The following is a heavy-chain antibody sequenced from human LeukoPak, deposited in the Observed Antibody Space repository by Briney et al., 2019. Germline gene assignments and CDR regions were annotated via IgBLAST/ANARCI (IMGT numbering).Heavy chain of an antibody. CDR3: ASIAVAGTGRYYFDY. V-gene: IGHV3-48*04. Sequence: PGGSLRLSCAASGFTFSRYNMNWVRQAPGKGLEWVSYISSSSSTIYYADSVKGRFTISRDNAKNSLYLQMNSLRAEDTAVYYCASIAVAGTGRYYFDYWGQGTLVTVSS. CDR1: GFTFSRYN. D-gene: IGHD6-19*01. J-gene: IGHJ4*02. CDR2: ISSSSSTI.